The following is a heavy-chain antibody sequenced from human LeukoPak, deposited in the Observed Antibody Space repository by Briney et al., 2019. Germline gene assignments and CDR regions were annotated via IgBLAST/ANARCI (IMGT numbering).Heavy chain of an antibody. CDR1: GGSISSGSYY. Sequence: SETLSLTCTVSGGSISSGSYYWSWIRQLAGKGLEWIGRIYTSGSTNYNPSLKSRVTISVDTSKNQFSLKLSSVTAADTAVYYCASGRQQLAHYGMDVWGQGTTVTVSS. CDR2: IYTSGST. V-gene: IGHV4-61*02. J-gene: IGHJ6*02. D-gene: IGHD6-13*01. CDR3: ASGRQQLAHYGMDV.